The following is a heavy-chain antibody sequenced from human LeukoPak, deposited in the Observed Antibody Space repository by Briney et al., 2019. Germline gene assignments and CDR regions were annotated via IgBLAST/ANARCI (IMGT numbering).Heavy chain of an antibody. V-gene: IGHV1-18*01. CDR1: DYPFTSYA. CDR3: ARDQRGLLWFGELSPSSWFDP. J-gene: IGHJ5*02. CDR2: ISAYNGIT. Sequence: ASVMVSCKASDYPFTSYAITWVRQAPGQGLEWMGWISAYNGITNYAQNLQDRVTLTIDTSTSTAYLELRSLRSDDTAVYYCARDQRGLLWFGELSPSSWFDPWGQGTLVTVSS. D-gene: IGHD3-10*01.